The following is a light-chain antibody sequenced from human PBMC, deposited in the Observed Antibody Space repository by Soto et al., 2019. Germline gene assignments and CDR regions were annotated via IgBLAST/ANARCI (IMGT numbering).Light chain of an antibody. CDR3: QQYGSSLIT. Sequence: EVVLTQSPGTLSLSPGERVTLSCRASQSISSNYLARYQQKPGQAPRLLVYGASSRATGIPDRFSGSGSGTDFTLTITRLEPEDFAVYYCQQYGSSLITFGQGTRLEI. V-gene: IGKV3-20*01. CDR1: QSISSNY. CDR2: GAS. J-gene: IGKJ5*01.